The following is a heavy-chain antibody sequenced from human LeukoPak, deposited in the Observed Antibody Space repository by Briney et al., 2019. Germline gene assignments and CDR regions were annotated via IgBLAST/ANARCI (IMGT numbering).Heavy chain of an antibody. D-gene: IGHD6-13*01. CDR1: GGTFSSYA. V-gene: IGHV1-69*13. J-gene: IGHJ4*02. CDR3: AKADYSDGYSSFDY. CDR2: IIPIFGTA. Sequence: ASVKVSCKASGGTFSSYAISWVRQAPGQGLEWMGGIIPIFGTANYAQKFQGRVTITADESTSTAYTELSSLRAEDTAVYYCAKADYSDGYSSFDYWGQGTLVTVSS.